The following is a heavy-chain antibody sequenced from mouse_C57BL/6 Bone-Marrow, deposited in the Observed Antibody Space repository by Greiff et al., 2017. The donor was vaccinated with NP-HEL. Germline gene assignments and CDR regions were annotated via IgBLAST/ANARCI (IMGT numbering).Heavy chain of an antibody. D-gene: IGHD2-4*01. Sequence: VQLQQSVAELVRPGASVKLSCTASGFNIKNTYMHWVKQRPEQGLEWIGRIDPANGDTKYDPKFQGKATMTADTSSNTAYLQLSSLTSEDTAIYYFAIRDEDYGPTFLAYRGHGPLVTVSA. V-gene: IGHV14-3*01. CDR1: GFNIKNTY. J-gene: IGHJ3*01. CDR3: AIRDEDYGPTFLAY. CDR2: IDPANGDT.